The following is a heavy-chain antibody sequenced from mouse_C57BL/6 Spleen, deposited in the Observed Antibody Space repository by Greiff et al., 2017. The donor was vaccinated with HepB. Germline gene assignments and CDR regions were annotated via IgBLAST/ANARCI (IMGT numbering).Heavy chain of an antibody. Sequence: VQLQQSGAELVKPGASVKISCKASGYAFSSYWMNWVKQRPGKGLEWIGQIYPGDGDTNYNGKFKGKATLTADKSSSTAYMQLSSLTSEDSAVYFCARSYSNYGFDYWGQGTTLTVSS. V-gene: IGHV1-80*01. CDR2: IYPGDGDT. D-gene: IGHD2-5*01. J-gene: IGHJ2*01. CDR1: GYAFSSYW. CDR3: ARSYSNYGFDY.